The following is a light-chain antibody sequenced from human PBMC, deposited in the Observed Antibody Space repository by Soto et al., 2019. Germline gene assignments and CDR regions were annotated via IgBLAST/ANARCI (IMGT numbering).Light chain of an antibody. Sequence: QSALTQPASVSGSPGQSITISCSGTSSDVGGYNYVSWYQQKPGKAPKLMIYEVSNRPSGVSNRFSGSKSANTASLTISGLQAEDEAAYYCTSYTTSSIWVFGGRTKLTVL. J-gene: IGLJ3*02. CDR2: EVS. CDR3: TSYTTSSIWV. CDR1: SSDVGGYNY. V-gene: IGLV2-14*01.